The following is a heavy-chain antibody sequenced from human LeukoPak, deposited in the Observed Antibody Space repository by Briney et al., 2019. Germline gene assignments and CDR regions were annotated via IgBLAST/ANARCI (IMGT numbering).Heavy chain of an antibody. Sequence: ASVKVSCKASGYTFTSYDINWVRQATGQGLEWMGWMNPNSGNTGYAQKFQGRVTMTRNTSISTAYMELSSLRSEDTAVYYCARAPTSIAAAGSGAYYMDVWGKGTTVTISS. CDR2: MNPNSGNT. CDR3: ARAPTSIAAAGSGAYYMDV. D-gene: IGHD6-13*01. J-gene: IGHJ6*03. V-gene: IGHV1-8*01. CDR1: GYTFTSYD.